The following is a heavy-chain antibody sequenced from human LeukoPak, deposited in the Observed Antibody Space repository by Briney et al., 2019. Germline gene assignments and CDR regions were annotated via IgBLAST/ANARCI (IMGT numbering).Heavy chain of an antibody. D-gene: IGHD3-9*01. CDR1: GFTFSSYS. CDR3: ANYDILTGHDY. V-gene: IGHV3-21*01. CDR2: ISSSSSYI. J-gene: IGHJ4*02. Sequence: GGSLRLSCAASGFTFSSYSMNWVRQAPGKGLEWVSSISSSSSYIYYADSVKGRFTISRDNAKNSLYLQMNSLRAEDTAVYYCANYDILTGHDYWGQGTLITVSS.